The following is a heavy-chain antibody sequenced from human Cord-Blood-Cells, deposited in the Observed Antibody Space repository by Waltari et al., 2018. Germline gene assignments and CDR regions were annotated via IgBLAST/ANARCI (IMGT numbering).Heavy chain of an antibody. D-gene: IGHD2-2*01. J-gene: IGHJ3*02. CDR1: GYTFTSSD. Sequence: VQLVQSGDEVKKPGASVKDSSKASGYTFTSSDINWIRQATGQGLEWMRWMYPNSGNTGYAQKFHDRVTITRNTSISTAYMELSSLRSEDTAVYDCARGGVVVVPAAKLNAFDIWGQGTMVTVSS. CDR3: ARGGVVVVPAAKLNAFDI. V-gene: IGHV1-8*03. CDR2: MYPNSGNT.